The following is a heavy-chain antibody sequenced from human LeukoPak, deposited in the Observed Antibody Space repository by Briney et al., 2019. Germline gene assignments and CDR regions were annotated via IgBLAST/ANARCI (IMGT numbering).Heavy chain of an antibody. CDR1: GGTFSSYA. CDR2: IIPILGIA. CDR3: ARDPVTMVRGVILSSSD. J-gene: IGHJ4*02. Sequence: ASVKVSCKASGGTFSSYAISWVRQAPGQGLEWMGRIIPILGIANYAQKFQGRVTITADKSTSTAYMELSSLRSGDTAVYYCARDPVTMVRGVILSSSDWGQGTLVTVSS. D-gene: IGHD3-10*01. V-gene: IGHV1-69*04.